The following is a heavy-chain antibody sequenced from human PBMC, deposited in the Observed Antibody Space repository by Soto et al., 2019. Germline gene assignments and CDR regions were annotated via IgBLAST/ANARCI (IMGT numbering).Heavy chain of an antibody. CDR2: INHSGST. J-gene: IGHJ6*03. Sequence: QVQLQQWGAGLLKPSETLSLTCAVYGGSFSGYYWSWIRQPPGKGLEWIGEINHSGSTNYNPSLTSRVTISVDTSKNQFSLKLSSVTAADTAVYYGARGGVTDNYYYYYMDVWGKGTTVTVSS. CDR1: GGSFSGYY. V-gene: IGHV4-34*01. D-gene: IGHD2-21*02. CDR3: ARGGVTDNYYYYYMDV.